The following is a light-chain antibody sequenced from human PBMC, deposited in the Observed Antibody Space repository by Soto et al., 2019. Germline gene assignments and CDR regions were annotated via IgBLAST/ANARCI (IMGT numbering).Light chain of an antibody. CDR1: QSISSW. V-gene: IGKV1-5*03. CDR2: KAS. J-gene: IGKJ5*01. Sequence: DIQMTQYPSTLSASVGDRVTITCRASQSISSWLAWYQQKPGKAPKLLIYKASSLESGVPSRFSGSGSGTEFTLTISSLQTDDFATYYCQQYNSYSITFGQGTRLEIK. CDR3: QQYNSYSIT.